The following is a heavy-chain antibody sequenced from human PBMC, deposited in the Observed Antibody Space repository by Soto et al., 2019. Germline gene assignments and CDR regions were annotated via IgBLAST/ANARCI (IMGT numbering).Heavy chain of an antibody. CDR1: GFTFSAYS. V-gene: IGHV3-21*01. Sequence: GGSLRLSCAASGFTFSAYSMMWVRQAPGKGLEWVSSISSSSSDIYYADSVKGRFIISRDNAKNSLYLQMNSLRADDTGIYYCARDQSSGQGGYWGQGTLVTVSS. CDR2: ISSSSSDI. D-gene: IGHD3-10*01. J-gene: IGHJ4*02. CDR3: ARDQSSGQGGY.